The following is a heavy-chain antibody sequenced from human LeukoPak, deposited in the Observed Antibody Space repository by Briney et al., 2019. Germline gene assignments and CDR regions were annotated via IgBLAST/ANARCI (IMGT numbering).Heavy chain of an antibody. CDR2: IYYSGST. CDR1: GGSISSVGYS. Sequence: SETLSLTCTVSGGSISSVGYSWSWIRQHPGKGLEWIGYIYYSGSTYYNPSLKSRVTISVDTSENQFSLRLGSVTAADTAVYYCARGDYGDYDFDYWGQGILVTVSS. CDR3: ARGDYGDYDFDY. D-gene: IGHD4-17*01. J-gene: IGHJ4*02. V-gene: IGHV4-31*03.